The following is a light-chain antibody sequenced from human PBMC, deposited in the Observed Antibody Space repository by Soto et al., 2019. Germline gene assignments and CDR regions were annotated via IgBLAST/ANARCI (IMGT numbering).Light chain of an antibody. Sequence: DIQMTQSPSSLSASVGDRLTITCRASQGISNSLAWYQQKPGQVPKLLIYAASTLQSGVPSRFSGSGFATEFTLTISSLQPEDVATYYYQNYDSAPRTFGQGTKVEVK. V-gene: IGKV1-27*01. J-gene: IGKJ1*01. CDR3: QNYDSAPRT. CDR1: QGISNS. CDR2: AAS.